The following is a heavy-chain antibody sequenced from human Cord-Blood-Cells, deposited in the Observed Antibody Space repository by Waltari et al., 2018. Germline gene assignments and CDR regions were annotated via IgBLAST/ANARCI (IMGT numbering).Heavy chain of an antibody. CDR3: ARLKYSSRSFDY. V-gene: IGHV4-38-2*01. J-gene: IGHJ4*02. CDR1: GYSISSGYY. Sequence: QVQLQESGPGLVKPSETLSLTCAVSGYSISSGYYWGWIRQPPGKGLGWIGSSYHSGSTYYNPSLKSRVTISVDTSKNQFSLKLSSVTAADTAVYYCARLKYSSRSFDYWGQGTLVTVSS. CDR2: SYHSGST. D-gene: IGHD6-13*01.